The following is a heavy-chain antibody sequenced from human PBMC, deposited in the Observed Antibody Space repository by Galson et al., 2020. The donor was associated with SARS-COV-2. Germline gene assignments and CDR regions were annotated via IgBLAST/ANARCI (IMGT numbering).Heavy chain of an antibody. J-gene: IGHJ4*02. CDR2: IYNNGGST. D-gene: IGHD3-22*01. CDR3: AKTHSSGYHGY. CDR1: RDSISSPF. V-gene: IGHV4-59*11. Sequence: SQTLSLTCTVSRDSISSPFWSWFWQPPGTGLEWIGYIYNNGGSTSYNHSHKSRVTISVDTSKNQFSLSLSSVTAADTAMYNCAKTHSSGYHGYWCQGTLGTGAS.